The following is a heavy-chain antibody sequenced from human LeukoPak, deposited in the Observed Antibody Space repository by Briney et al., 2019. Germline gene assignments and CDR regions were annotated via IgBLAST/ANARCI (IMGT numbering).Heavy chain of an antibody. CDR2: IYYSGST. V-gene: IGHV4-59*12. D-gene: IGHD6-13*01. Sequence: SETLSLTCTVSGGSISSYYWSWIRQPPGKGLEWIGYIYYSGSTNYNPSLKSRVTMSVDTSKNQFSLKLSSVTAADTAVYYCARDRPWAAADVGMDVWGQGTTVTVSS. J-gene: IGHJ6*02. CDR1: GGSISSYY. CDR3: ARDRPWAAADVGMDV.